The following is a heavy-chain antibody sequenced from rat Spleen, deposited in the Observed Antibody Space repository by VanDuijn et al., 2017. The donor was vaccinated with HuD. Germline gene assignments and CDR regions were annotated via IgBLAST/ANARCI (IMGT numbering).Heavy chain of an antibody. CDR1: GFTFSDYN. CDR2: FSYDGRTT. J-gene: IGHJ2*01. D-gene: IGHD1-2*01. V-gene: IGHV5-7*01. Sequence: EVQLVESGGGLVQPGRSLKLSCAASGFTFSDYNMAWVRQAPTEGLEWVATFSYDGRTTYYRDSVKGRFTISRDNAKSTLYLQMDSLRSEDTATYYCVRHRDYYNSYVYAFDYWGQGVMVTVSS. CDR3: VRHRDYYNSYVYAFDY.